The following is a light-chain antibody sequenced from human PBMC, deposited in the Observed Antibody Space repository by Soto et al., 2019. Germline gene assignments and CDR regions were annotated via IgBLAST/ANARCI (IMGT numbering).Light chain of an antibody. CDR2: ATS. CDR1: QSINYY. Sequence: DIQMTQSPSSLSASVGDRVTITCRASQSINYYLHWYQQKPGKAPKLLIYATSSLKSGVPSRFSGSGSGPDFTLTISSLQPEDFATYSCQHSHSTPWTFGQGTKVEI. J-gene: IGKJ1*01. V-gene: IGKV1-39*01. CDR3: QHSHSTPWT.